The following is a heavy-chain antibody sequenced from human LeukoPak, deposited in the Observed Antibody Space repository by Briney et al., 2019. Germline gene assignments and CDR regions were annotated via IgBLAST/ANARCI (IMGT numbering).Heavy chain of an antibody. CDR2: IYYSGNT. J-gene: IGHJ5*02. CDR3: ARKDGDL. CDR1: GGPISSYY. V-gene: IGHV4-59*08. Sequence: SETLSLTCTVSGGPISSYYWSWIRQPPGKGLEWIGYIYYSGNTNYNPSLKSRVTISLDTSKSQVSLRLSSVTAADTAVYHCARKDGDLWGQGTLVTVSS.